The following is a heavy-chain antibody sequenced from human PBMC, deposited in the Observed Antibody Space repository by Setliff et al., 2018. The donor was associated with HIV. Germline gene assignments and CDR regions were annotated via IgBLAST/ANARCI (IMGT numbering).Heavy chain of an antibody. Sequence: PGGSLRLSCAAAGFIFSDYGIHWVRQAPGKGLEWVAVIYNDGVNRYFADSVEGRFTISRDNAKNSLYLQMNSLRAEDTAVYYCARSRAAGFDYWGQGTLVTVSS. V-gene: IGHV3-33*01. CDR1: GFIFSDYG. D-gene: IGHD6-13*01. J-gene: IGHJ4*02. CDR3: ARSRAAGFDY. CDR2: IYNDGVNR.